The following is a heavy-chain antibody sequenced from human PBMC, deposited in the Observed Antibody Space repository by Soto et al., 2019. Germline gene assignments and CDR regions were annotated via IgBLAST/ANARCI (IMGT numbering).Heavy chain of an antibody. J-gene: IGHJ4*02. Sequence: ASVKVSCKASGGTFSSYAISWVRQAPGQGLEWMGGIIPILGIANYAQKFQGRVTITADKSTSTAYMELSSLRSEDTAVYYCARDQGYCSGGSCYGYWGQGTLVTVSS. CDR3: ARDQGYCSGGSCYGY. CDR2: IIPILGIA. V-gene: IGHV1-69*10. CDR1: GGTFSSYA. D-gene: IGHD2-15*01.